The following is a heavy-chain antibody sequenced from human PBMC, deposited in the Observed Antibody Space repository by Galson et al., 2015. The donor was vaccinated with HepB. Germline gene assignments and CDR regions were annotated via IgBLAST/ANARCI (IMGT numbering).Heavy chain of an antibody. J-gene: IGHJ4*02. CDR1: GFTFSNYG. CDR2: IGYDGSKK. Sequence: SLRLSCAASGFTFSNYGMHWVRQAPGKGLEWVAFIGYDGSKKYYADSVKGRFTISRDNSKNTLCLQMNSLRAEDTAVYYCAKDASDYYIHYWAQGTLVTISS. V-gene: IGHV3-30*02. CDR3: AKDASDYYIHY. D-gene: IGHD2-21*02.